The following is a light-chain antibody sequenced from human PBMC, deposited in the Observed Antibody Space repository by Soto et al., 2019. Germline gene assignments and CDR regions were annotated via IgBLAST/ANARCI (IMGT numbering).Light chain of an antibody. Sequence: AIQMTQSPSSLSASVGERVTITCGASQVIRNDLGWYQQKPGKAPKLLIYGASNLQSGVPSRFSGSGSGTDFTLTITSLQPEDFAAYYCLHDHNYPWTFGQGTKVDIK. CDR1: QVIRND. CDR3: LHDHNYPWT. V-gene: IGKV1-6*01. CDR2: GAS. J-gene: IGKJ1*01.